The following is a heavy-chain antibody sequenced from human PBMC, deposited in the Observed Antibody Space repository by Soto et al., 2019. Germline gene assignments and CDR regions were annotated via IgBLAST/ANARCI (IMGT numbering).Heavy chain of an antibody. Sequence: QVQLVQSGAEMKKPGASVKVSCKASGYTFTSYGINWVRQAPGQGLEWMGWINTYNGYTNYAQKLQGRVTMTTDTTTGTAYMELRSLRSDDTAVYYCARYCSGGSCYGSWFDPWGQGTLVTVSS. CDR2: INTYNGYT. V-gene: IGHV1-18*01. D-gene: IGHD2-15*01. J-gene: IGHJ5*02. CDR3: ARYCSGGSCYGSWFDP. CDR1: GYTFTSYG.